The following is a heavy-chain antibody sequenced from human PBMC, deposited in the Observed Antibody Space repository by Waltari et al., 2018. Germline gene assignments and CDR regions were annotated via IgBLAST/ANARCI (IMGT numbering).Heavy chain of an antibody. J-gene: IGHJ4*02. Sequence: QVQLVESGGGGVQPGRSLRLSCVASGCTFSSKGMDWVRQGPGKGLEWVAVIWYDGSNKYYADSVKGRFTISRDNSKNTLYLQMNSLRAEDTAVYYCAREGRRYYFDYWGQGTLVTVSS. CDR3: AREGRRYYFDY. CDR2: IWYDGSNK. V-gene: IGHV3-33*01. CDR1: GCTFSSKG.